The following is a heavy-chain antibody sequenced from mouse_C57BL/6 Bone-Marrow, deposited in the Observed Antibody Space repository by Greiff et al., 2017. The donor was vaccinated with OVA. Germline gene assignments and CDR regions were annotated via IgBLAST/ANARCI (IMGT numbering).Heavy chain of an antibody. CDR2: IYPGDGDT. Sequence: QVQLQQSGAELVKPGASVKISCKASGYAFSSYWMNWVKQRPGKGLEWIGQIYPGDGDTNYNGKFKGKATLTADKSSSTAYMQLSSLTSEDSAVYCCARGGSYDYGGSWFAYWGQGTLVTVSA. CDR3: ARGGSYDYGGSWFAY. D-gene: IGHD2-4*01. V-gene: IGHV1-80*01. CDR1: GYAFSSYW. J-gene: IGHJ3*01.